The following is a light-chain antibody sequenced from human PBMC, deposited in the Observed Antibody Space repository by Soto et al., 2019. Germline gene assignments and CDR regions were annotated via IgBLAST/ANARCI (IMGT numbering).Light chain of an antibody. CDR3: QQYGSSPLLT. Sequence: EIVLTQSPGTLSLSPGERATLSCRASQSVSSSYLAWYQQKPGQAPRLLIYGASSRATGIPDRFSGSGSGTDFTLTISRLEPEEFAVYYCQQYGSSPLLTFGGGTKVESK. J-gene: IGKJ4*01. CDR2: GAS. V-gene: IGKV3-20*01. CDR1: QSVSSSY.